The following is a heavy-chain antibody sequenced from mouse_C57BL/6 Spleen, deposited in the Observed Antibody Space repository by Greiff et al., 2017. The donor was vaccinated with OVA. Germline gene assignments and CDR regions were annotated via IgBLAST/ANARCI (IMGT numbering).Heavy chain of an antibody. J-gene: IGHJ2*01. V-gene: IGHV10-1*01. CDR3: VRHDRWAYYFDY. D-gene: IGHD3-1*01. CDR2: IRSKSNNYAT. Sequence: EVQRVESGGGLVQPKGSLKLSCAASGFSFNTYAMNWVRQAPGKGLEWVARIRSKSNNYATYYADSVKDRFTISRDDSESMLYLQMNNLKTEDTAMYYCVRHDRWAYYFDYWGQGTTLTVSS. CDR1: GFSFNTYA.